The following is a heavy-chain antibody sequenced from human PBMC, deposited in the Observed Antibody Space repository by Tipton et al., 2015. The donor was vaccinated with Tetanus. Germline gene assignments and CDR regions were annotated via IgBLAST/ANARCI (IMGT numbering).Heavy chain of an antibody. CDR3: ARRLGPYTGDHFWHFDL. CDR1: GYSFSGYW. V-gene: IGHV5-51*01. Sequence: QLVQSGAEVKKAGESLKISCKGSGYSFSGYWIGWVRQMPGKGLEWMAIIYPDGFEPRYSPPFQGHVTISVDKSINTAYLQWDSLKASDTAMYYCARRLGPYTGDHFWHFDLWGRGTLVTVSS. J-gene: IGHJ2*01. D-gene: IGHD7-27*01. CDR2: IYPDGFEP.